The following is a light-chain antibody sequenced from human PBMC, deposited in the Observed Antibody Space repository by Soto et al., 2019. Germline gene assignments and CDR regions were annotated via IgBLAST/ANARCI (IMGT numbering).Light chain of an antibody. V-gene: IGLV2-8*01. CDR3: KSYAGSNNYV. Sequence: QSAITQPPSASGCPGRYVTISCTGTKSDIGVYDFVSWYQHHPGKAPRLIIYEVVQRPSGVPDRFSGSKSGNTASLTVSGLQAADEADYFCKSYAGSNNYVFESGTKV. J-gene: IGLJ1*01. CDR1: KSDIGVYDF. CDR2: EVV.